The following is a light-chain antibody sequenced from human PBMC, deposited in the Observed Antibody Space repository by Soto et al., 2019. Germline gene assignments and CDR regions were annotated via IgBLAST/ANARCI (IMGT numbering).Light chain of an antibody. CDR1: QGIKND. Sequence: IHMNQSPSSLSASIGDRVTIPCRASQGIKNDLGWYQQKPGKAPNLLIYAASSLQSGVSSRFSGRGSGTEFTLTISSLQPEDFATYYCQQYSTYTPRTFGQGTKVDIK. V-gene: IGKV1-6*01. CDR3: QQYSTYTPRT. CDR2: AAS. J-gene: IGKJ1*01.